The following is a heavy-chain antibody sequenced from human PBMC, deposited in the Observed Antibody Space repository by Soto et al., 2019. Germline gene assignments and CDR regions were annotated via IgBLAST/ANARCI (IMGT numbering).Heavy chain of an antibody. D-gene: IGHD5-18*01. J-gene: IGHJ6*02. CDR2: INAGNGNT. CDR3: ARSRGYSYRNYYYYYGMDI. Sequence: ASVTVSCKASGYSFTSYAMHWLRQAPGQRLEWMGWINAGNGNTKYSQKFQGRVTITRDTSASTAYMELSSLRSEDTAVYYCARSRGYSYRNYYYYYGMDIWGQGTMVTVSS. V-gene: IGHV1-3*01. CDR1: GYSFTSYA.